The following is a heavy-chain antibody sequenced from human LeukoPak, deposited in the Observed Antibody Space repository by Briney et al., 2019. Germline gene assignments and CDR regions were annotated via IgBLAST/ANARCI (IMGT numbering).Heavy chain of an antibody. V-gene: IGHV3-30-3*01. J-gene: IGHJ4*02. CDR2: ISYDGNNK. CDR1: GFIFSTYN. Sequence: GGSLRLSCAASGFIFSTYNMHWVRQAPGKGLAWVASISYDGNNKNYADSVKGRFTVSRDNSKNTLYLQMNSQSAEDTAVYYCARDQDGYWGQGTLVTVSP. CDR3: ARDQDGY.